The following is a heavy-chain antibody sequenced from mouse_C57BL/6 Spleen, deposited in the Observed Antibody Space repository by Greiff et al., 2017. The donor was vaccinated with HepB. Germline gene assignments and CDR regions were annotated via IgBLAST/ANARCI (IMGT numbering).Heavy chain of an antibody. CDR1: GFTFSSYA. D-gene: IGHD1-1*01. V-gene: IGHV5-9-1*02. CDR3: TRDQERGSSARFAY. J-gene: IGHJ3*01. CDR2: ISSGGDYI. Sequence: EVKLVESGEGLVKPGGSLKLSCAASGFTFSSYAMSWVRQTPEKRLEWVAYISSGGDYIYYADTVKGRFTISRDNARNTLYLQMSSLKSEDTAMYYCTRDQERGSSARFAYWGQGTLVTVSA.